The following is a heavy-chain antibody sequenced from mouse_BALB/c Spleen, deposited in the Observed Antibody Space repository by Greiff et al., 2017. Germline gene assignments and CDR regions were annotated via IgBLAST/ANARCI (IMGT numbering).Heavy chain of an antibody. CDR3: ARSNLYDGYYYAMDY. V-gene: IGHV3-2*02. CDR2: ISYSGST. Sequence: VQLKQSGPGLVKPSQSLSLTCTVTGYSITSDYAWNWIRQFPGNKLEWMGYISYSGSTSYNPSLKSRISITRDTSKNQFFLQLNSVTTEDTATYYCARSNLYDGYYYAMDYWGQGTSVTVSS. J-gene: IGHJ4*01. D-gene: IGHD2-3*01. CDR1: GYSITSDYA.